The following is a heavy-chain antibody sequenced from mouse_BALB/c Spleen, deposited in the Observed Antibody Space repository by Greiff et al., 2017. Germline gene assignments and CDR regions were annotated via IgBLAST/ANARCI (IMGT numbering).Heavy chain of an antibody. Sequence: QVQLQQSGAELARPGASVKLSCKASGYTFTSYWMQWVKQRPGQGLEWIGAIYPGDGDTRYTQKFKGKATLTADKSSSTAYMQLSSLASEDSAVYYCAKGGWYSYYFDYWGQGTTLTVSS. CDR1: GYTFTSYW. V-gene: IGHV1-87*01. CDR2: IYPGDGDT. D-gene: IGHD1-1*02. J-gene: IGHJ2*01. CDR3: AKGGWYSYYFDY.